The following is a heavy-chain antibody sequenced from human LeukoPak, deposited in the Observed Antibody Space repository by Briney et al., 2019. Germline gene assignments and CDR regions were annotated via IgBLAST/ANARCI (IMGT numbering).Heavy chain of an antibody. J-gene: IGHJ6*02. D-gene: IGHD6-13*01. CDR1: GGSISSYY. CDR2: IYYSGST. CDR3: ARSPGIAAAGRYYYYGMDV. Sequence: PSETLSLTCTVSGGSISSYYWSWIRQPPGKGLEWIGYIYYSGSTNYNPSLKSRVTISVDTSKNQFSLKLSSVTAADTAVYYCARSPGIAAAGRYYYYGMDVWGQGTTVTVSS. V-gene: IGHV4-59*01.